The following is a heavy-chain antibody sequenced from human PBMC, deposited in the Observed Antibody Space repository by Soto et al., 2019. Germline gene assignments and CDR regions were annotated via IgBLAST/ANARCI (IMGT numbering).Heavy chain of an antibody. CDR1: GFTFSSYS. CDR2: ISSSSSYI. J-gene: IGHJ5*02. V-gene: IGHV3-21*01. Sequence: GGSLRLSCAASGFTFSSYSMNWVRQAPGKGLEWVSSISSSSSYIYYADSVKGRFTISRDNAKNSLYLQMNSLRAEDTAVYYCARGPAGTKFDPWGQGTLVTVSS. CDR3: ARGPAGTKFDP. D-gene: IGHD6-13*01.